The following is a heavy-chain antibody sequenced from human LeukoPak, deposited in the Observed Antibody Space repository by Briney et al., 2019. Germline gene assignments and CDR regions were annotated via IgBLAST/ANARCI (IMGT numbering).Heavy chain of an antibody. CDR3: ARPAYYYDSSGYSRSAFDI. D-gene: IGHD3-22*01. J-gene: IGHJ3*02. CDR1: GGSISSSSYY. V-gene: IGHV4-39*01. CDR2: IYYSGST. Sequence: SETLSLTCTVSGGSISSSSYYWGWIRQPPGKGLEWIGSIYYSGSTYYNPSLKSRVTISVDTSKNQFSLKLSSVTAADTAVYYCARPAYYYDSSGYSRSAFDIWGQGTMVTVPS.